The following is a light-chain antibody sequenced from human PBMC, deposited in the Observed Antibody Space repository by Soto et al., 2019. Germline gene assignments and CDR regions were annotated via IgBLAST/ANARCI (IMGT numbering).Light chain of an antibody. CDR1: TGAVTSGYY. CDR2: STS. J-gene: IGLJ2*01. CDR3: LLYYGCQVGV. V-gene: IGLV7-43*01. Sequence: QAVVTQEPSLTVSPGGTVTLTCASSTGAVTSGYYPNGFQQKPGQAPRALIYSTSNKYSWTPARFSGSLLGGKAALTLPGVQPEDEAEYYCLLYYGCQVGVFGGGTKLTVL.